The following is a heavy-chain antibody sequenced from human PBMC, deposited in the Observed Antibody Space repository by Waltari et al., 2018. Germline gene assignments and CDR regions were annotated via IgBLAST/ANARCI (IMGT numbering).Heavy chain of an antibody. CDR3: AREAWYGNYYHYGMDV. J-gene: IGHJ6*02. CDR2: ISSSSGSI. Sequence: EVQLVEYGGGLVQHGGSMRIHCAVSEITLNTHRKNWVRQGPGKGLEWVSYISSSSGSINYADSVKGRFTISRDNAKNSLHLQMNSLRAEDTAIYYCAREAWYGNYYHYGMDVWGRGTTVTVSS. V-gene: IGHV3-48*01. CDR1: EITLNTHR. D-gene: IGHD2-15*01.